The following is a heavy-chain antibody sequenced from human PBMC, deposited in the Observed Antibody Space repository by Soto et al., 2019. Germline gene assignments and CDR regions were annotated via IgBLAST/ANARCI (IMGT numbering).Heavy chain of an antibody. Sequence: GAVSLSCPASGFAFRSYTMSWMRQAPGKGLEWVSAISGSGGSTYYADSVKGRFTISRDNSKNTLYLQMNSLRAEDTAIYYCAKDRVCSGGTCYFDYWGQGTLVTVAS. CDR1: GFAFRSYT. D-gene: IGHD2-15*01. CDR3: AKDRVCSGGTCYFDY. CDR2: ISGSGGST. V-gene: IGHV3-23*01. J-gene: IGHJ4*02.